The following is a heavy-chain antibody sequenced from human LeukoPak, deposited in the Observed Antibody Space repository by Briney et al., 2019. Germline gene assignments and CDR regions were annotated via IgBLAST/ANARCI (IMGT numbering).Heavy chain of an antibody. J-gene: IGHJ4*02. V-gene: IGHV3-7*01. D-gene: IGHD6-19*01. CDR2: IKQDGSEK. CDR3: ARPGSYSSGWYYFDF. CDR1: GFTFSSYW. Sequence: PGGSLRLSCAASGFTFSSYWMSWVRQAPGKGLEWVANIKQDGSEKYYVDSVKGRFTISRDNAKNSLYLQMNSLRAEDTAVYYCARPGSYSSGWYYFDFWGQGTLVTVSS.